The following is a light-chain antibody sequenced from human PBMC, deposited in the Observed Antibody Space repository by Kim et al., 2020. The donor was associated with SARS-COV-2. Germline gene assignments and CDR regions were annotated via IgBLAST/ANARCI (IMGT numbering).Light chain of an antibody. V-gene: IGKV3-20*01. CDR2: GAS. Sequence: SPGERATLSCWASQSVSGNYLAWYQQKPGQAPRLLIRGASTRGSGIPDRFSGSGSGTDFTLTISRLEPEDFAVYYCQQYGSPPWTFGQGTKVDIK. CDR1: QSVSGNY. J-gene: IGKJ1*01. CDR3: QQYGSPPWT.